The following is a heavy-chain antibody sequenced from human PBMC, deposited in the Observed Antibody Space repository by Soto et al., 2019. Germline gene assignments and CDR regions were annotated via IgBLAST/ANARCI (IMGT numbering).Heavy chain of an antibody. V-gene: IGHV4-59*01. D-gene: IGHD3-16*01. CDR1: GGSISSYY. CDR2: IYYSGST. Sequence: KASETLSLTCTVSGGSISSYYWSWIRQPPGKGLEWIGYIYYSGSTNYNPSLKSRVTISVDTSKNQFSLKLSSVTAADTAVYYCARSKSRYDYVCGSPPDAFDIWGQGTMVTVSS. J-gene: IGHJ3*02. CDR3: ARSKSRYDYVCGSPPDAFDI.